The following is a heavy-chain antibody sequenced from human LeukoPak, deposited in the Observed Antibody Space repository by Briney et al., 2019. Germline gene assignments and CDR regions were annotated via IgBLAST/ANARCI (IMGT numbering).Heavy chain of an antibody. D-gene: IGHD6-13*01. Sequence: GGSLRLSCVASGFTFSSYGMHWVRQSPGKGPEWVAVIWFDGSNKYYADSVKGRFTISRDNSKNTLYLEMNSLRAEDTAVYYCASAAGPFDNWGQGTLVTVSS. CDR1: GFTFSSYG. J-gene: IGHJ4*02. CDR2: IWFDGSNK. V-gene: IGHV3-33*01. CDR3: ASAAGPFDN.